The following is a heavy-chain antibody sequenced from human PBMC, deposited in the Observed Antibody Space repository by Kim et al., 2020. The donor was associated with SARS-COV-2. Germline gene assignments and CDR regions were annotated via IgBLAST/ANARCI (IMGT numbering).Heavy chain of an antibody. V-gene: IGHV1-46*01. Sequence: ASVKVSCKASGYTFTSYYMHWVRQAPGQGLEWMGIINPSGGSTSYAQKFQGRVTMTRDTSTSTVYMELSSLRSEDTAVYYCARDRITMIDRDYYGMDVWGQGTTVTVSS. CDR2: INPSGGST. CDR1: GYTFTSYY. D-gene: IGHD3-22*01. J-gene: IGHJ6*02. CDR3: ARDRITMIDRDYYGMDV.